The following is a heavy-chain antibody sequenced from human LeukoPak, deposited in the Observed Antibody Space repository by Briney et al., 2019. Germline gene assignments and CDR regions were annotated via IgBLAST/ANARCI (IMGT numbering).Heavy chain of an antibody. Sequence: PGGSLRLSCAASGFTFSSYAMSWVRQAPGKGLEWVSHISSSSSSIYYADSVKGRFTISRDNAKNSLYLQMNSLRDDDTAVYFCARDIAAAFIKWGQGTLVTVSS. D-gene: IGHD6-13*01. CDR1: GFTFSSYA. V-gene: IGHV3-48*02. J-gene: IGHJ4*02. CDR3: ARDIAAAFIK. CDR2: ISSSSSSI.